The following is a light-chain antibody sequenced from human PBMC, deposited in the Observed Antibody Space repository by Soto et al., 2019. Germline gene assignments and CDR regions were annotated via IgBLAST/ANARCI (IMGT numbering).Light chain of an antibody. CDR1: SSDVGAYKY. CDR3: TSYVGNDIWV. J-gene: IGLJ3*02. CDR2: EVT. Sequence: QSVLTQPPSASGSPGQSVTISCTGTSSDVGAYKYVSWYQQYPGKAPKLMIYEVTKRPSGVPDRFFGSKSGNTASLTVSGLQDEDEADYYCTSYVGNDIWVFGGGTKVTVL. V-gene: IGLV2-8*01.